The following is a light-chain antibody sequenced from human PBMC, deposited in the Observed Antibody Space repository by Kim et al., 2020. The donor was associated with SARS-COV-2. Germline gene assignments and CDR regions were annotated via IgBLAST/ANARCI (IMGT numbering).Light chain of an antibody. V-gene: IGLV3-19*01. J-gene: IGLJ3*02. CDR3: NSRDSSANRWV. CDR2: GKN. Sequence: ARGQTVRITCKGESLTTYSASWYQQKPGQAPVLVFYGKNDRPAGIPDRFSAFSSGDTSSLTIAGAQAEDEADYYCNSRDSSANRWVFGGGTQLTVL. CDR1: SLTTYS.